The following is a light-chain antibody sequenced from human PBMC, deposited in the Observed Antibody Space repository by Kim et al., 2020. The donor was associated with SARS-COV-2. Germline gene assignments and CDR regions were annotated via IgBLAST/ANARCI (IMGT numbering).Light chain of an antibody. Sequence: SVSPGGRATRSCRASQSVSIDLAWYQQKPSQAPRLLIYGASTRATGIPARFSGSGSGTEFTFTISSLQSEDFAVYYCQQYKNWWTFGQGTKVDIK. CDR3: QQYKNWWT. CDR1: QSVSID. J-gene: IGKJ1*01. V-gene: IGKV3-15*01. CDR2: GAS.